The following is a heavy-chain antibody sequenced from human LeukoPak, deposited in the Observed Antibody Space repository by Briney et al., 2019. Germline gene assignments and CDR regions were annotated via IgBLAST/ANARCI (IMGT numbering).Heavy chain of an antibody. CDR2: ISYTSTTI. Sequence: KAGGSLRLSCAASGFPFSDYYMTWIRQAPGKGLEWISYISYTSTTIYYADSVKDRFTISRDNGKNSLYLQMNSLRAEDTAVYYCAKDRGSRVGATYDYWGQGTLVTVSS. J-gene: IGHJ4*02. D-gene: IGHD1-26*01. CDR3: AKDRGSRVGATYDY. CDR1: GFPFSDYY. V-gene: IGHV3-11*01.